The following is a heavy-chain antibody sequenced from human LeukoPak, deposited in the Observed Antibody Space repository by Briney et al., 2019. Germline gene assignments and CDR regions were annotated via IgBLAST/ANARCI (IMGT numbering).Heavy chain of an antibody. CDR3: ATLTYYYDSSGPGGAFDI. V-gene: IGHV1-69*05. D-gene: IGHD3-22*01. CDR2: IIPIFGTA. J-gene: IGHJ3*02. Sequence: SVTASCKASGGTFNSYAISWVRQAPGQGLEWMGGIIPIFGTANYAQKFQGRVTITTDESTSPAHMELSSLRSEDTAVYYCATLTYYYDSSGPGGAFDIWGQGTMVTVSS. CDR1: GGTFNSYA.